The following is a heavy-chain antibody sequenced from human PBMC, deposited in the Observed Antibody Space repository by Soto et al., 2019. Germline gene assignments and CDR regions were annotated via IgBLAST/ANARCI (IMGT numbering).Heavy chain of an antibody. CDR1: GGSISRYY. J-gene: IGHJ4*02. CDR2: IFYSGST. V-gene: IGHV4-59*01. Sequence: SETLSLTCTVSGGSISRYYWSWIRQPPGKGLEWIGYIFYSGSTNYNPSLKSRVTISVDTSKNHFSLKLSSVTAADTAVYYCARAQARRYIMVFLDYWGQGTQVTVSS. CDR3: ARAQARRYIMVFLDY. D-gene: IGHD2-8*01.